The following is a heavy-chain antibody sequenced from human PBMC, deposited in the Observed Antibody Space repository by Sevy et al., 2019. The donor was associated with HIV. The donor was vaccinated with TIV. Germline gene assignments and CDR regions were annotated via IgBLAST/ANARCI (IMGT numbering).Heavy chain of an antibody. CDR1: GFTFSTYG. V-gene: IGHV3-30*02. Sequence: GSLRLSCAASGFTFSTYGMHWVRQAPGKGLEWVAFIRFDGTIQYYTDSVKGRLTISRDNSKNTLYLQMNSLRAEDTAVYFCAKVLHIVVVPAAIDYYYSMDVWGQGTTVTVSS. CDR2: IRFDGTIQ. J-gene: IGHJ6*02. CDR3: AKVLHIVVVPAAIDYYYSMDV. D-gene: IGHD2-2*01.